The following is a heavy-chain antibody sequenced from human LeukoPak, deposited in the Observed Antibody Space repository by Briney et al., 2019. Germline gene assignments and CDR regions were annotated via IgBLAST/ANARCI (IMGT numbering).Heavy chain of an antibody. J-gene: IGHJ4*02. CDR2: ISSSSSTI. Sequence: GGSLRLSCAASGFTFSAYWMTWVRQAPGKGLEWVSYISSSSSTIYYADSVKGRFTISRDNAKNSLYLQMNSLRAEDTAVYYCASPKSWIQLWFSFDYWGQGTPVTVSS. V-gene: IGHV3-48*04. CDR1: GFTFSAYW. CDR3: ASPKSWIQLWFSFDY. D-gene: IGHD5-18*01.